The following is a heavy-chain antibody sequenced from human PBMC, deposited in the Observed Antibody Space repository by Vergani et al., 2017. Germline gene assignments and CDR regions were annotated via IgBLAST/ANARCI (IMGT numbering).Heavy chain of an antibody. J-gene: IGHJ4*02. Sequence: QLQLQESGPGLVKPSETLSLTCTVSGGSISSSSYYWGWIRQPPGKGLEWIGRIYYSGSTYYNPSLKSRVTISVDTSKNQFSLKLSSVTAADTAVYYCAVGMVTPYYDILTGRPSAPNYWGQGTLVTVSS. V-gene: IGHV4-39*07. CDR2: IYYSGST. D-gene: IGHD3-9*01. CDR1: GGSISSSSYY. CDR3: AVGMVTPYYDILTGRPSAPNY.